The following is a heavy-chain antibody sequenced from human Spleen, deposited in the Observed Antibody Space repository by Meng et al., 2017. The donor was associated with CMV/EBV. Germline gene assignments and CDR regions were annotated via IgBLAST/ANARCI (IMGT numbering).Heavy chain of an antibody. CDR1: GFTFDNYA. CDR2: ISWDGGST. D-gene: IGHD3-10*01. J-gene: IGHJ4*02. CDR3: AKDTRSDPYYSSGSYADY. V-gene: IGHV3-43D*03. Sequence: GGSLRLSCAASGFTFDNYAMHWVRQAPGKGLEWVSLISWDGGSTYYADSVKGRFTISRDNSKNSLFLQMNSLRVEDTALYYCAKDTRSDPYYSSGSYADYWGQGTLVTLL.